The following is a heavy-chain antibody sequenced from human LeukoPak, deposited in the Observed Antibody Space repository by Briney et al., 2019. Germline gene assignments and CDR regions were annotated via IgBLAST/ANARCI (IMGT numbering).Heavy chain of an antibody. CDR2: IWYDGSNK. D-gene: IGHD3-22*01. V-gene: IGHV3-33*01. Sequence: GGSLRLSCAASGFTFSSYGMHWVRQAPGKGLEWVAVIWYDGSNKYYADSVKGRFTISRDNSKNTLYLQMNSLRAEDTAAYYCARGEEITMTDWGFDYWGQGTLVTVSS. CDR3: ARGEEITMTDWGFDY. CDR1: GFTFSSYG. J-gene: IGHJ4*02.